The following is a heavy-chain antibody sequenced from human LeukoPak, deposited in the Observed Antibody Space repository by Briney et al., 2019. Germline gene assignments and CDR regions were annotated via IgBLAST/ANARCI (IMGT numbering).Heavy chain of an antibody. CDR3: ARNTTSSPWFDP. V-gene: IGHV4-59*01. D-gene: IGHD6-6*01. CDR2: VYNSGNT. CDR1: GGSISIYY. J-gene: IGHJ5*02. Sequence: SETLSLTCTVSGGSISIYYWSWVRQPPGKGLEWMGYVYNSGNTDYNPSLKSRVSISVGTSKNQFSLEMASVTPEDTALYYCARNTTSSPWFDPWGQGTLVIVSS.